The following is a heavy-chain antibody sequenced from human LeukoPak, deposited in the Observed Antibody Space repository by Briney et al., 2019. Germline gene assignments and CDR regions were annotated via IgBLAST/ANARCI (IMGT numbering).Heavy chain of an antibody. J-gene: IGHJ5*02. V-gene: IGHV4-59*01. CDR2: IYYSGST. CDR3: ARGYSGYDQ. CDR1: GGSISSYY. Sequence: SETLSLTCTVSGGSISSYYWSWIRQPPGKGLEWIGYIYYSGSTNYNPSLKSRVTISVDTSKNQFSLKLSSVTAADTAVYYCARGYSGYDQWGQGTLVTVSS. D-gene: IGHD5-12*01.